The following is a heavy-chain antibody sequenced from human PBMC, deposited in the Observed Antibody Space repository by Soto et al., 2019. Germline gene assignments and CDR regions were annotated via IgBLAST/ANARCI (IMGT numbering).Heavy chain of an antibody. V-gene: IGHV1-18*01. CDR1: GYTFTSYG. CDR3: ARNSPVDTAMVHFDY. CDR2: ISAYNGNT. Sequence: ASVKVSCKASGYTFTSYGISWVRQAPGQGLEWMGWISAYNGNTNYAQKLQGRVTMTTDTSTSTAYMELSSLRSEDTAVYYCARNSPVDTAMVHFDYWGQGTLVTVSS. D-gene: IGHD5-18*01. J-gene: IGHJ4*02.